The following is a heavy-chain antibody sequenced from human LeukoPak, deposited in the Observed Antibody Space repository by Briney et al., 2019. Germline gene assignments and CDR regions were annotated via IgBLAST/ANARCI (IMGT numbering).Heavy chain of an antibody. Sequence: SETLSLTCSVSSGPFTGYYWAWIRHVPGKGLEWIGEITHSGNTNYNPSFKSRVTLVVDMSKRQISLSLNSVTAADTAVYFCARRPAPTGLRGYFQYWGQGTLVTVSS. V-gene: IGHV4-34*01. CDR1: SGPFTGYY. CDR3: ARRPAPTGLRGYFQY. J-gene: IGHJ1*01. D-gene: IGHD3-3*01. CDR2: ITHSGNT.